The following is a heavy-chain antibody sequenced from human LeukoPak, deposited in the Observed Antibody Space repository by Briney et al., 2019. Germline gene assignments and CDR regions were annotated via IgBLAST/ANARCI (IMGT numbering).Heavy chain of an antibody. CDR2: MNPNSGNT. J-gene: IGHJ4*02. D-gene: IGHD3-10*01. Sequence: ASVKVSCKASGYTFTSYDINWERRATGQGLEWMGWMNPNSGNTGYAQKFQGRVTMTRNTSISTAYMELSSLRSEDTAVYYCARGWRYYGSGSPSAYWGQGTLVSVSS. V-gene: IGHV1-8*01. CDR1: GYTFTSYD. CDR3: ARGWRYYGSGSPSAY.